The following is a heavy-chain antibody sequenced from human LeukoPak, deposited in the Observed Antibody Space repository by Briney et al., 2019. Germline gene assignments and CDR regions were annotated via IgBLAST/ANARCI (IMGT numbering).Heavy chain of an antibody. D-gene: IGHD3-3*01. CDR3: AKPETLRFLEWLLLGEFGY. Sequence: GGSLRLSCAASGFTFSSYGMHWVRQAPGKGLEWVAVISYDGSNKYYADSVKGRFTISRDNSKNTLYLQMNSLRAEDTAVYYCAKPETLRFLEWLLLGEFGYWGQGTLVTVSS. CDR2: ISYDGSNK. J-gene: IGHJ4*02. CDR1: GFTFSSYG. V-gene: IGHV3-30*18.